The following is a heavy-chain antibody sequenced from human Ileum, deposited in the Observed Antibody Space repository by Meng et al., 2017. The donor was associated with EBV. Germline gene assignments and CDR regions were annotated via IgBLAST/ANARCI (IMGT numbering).Heavy chain of an antibody. CDR3: VRGGTYYLSY. J-gene: IGHJ4*02. V-gene: IGHV4-4*02. CDR1: GGSISSDYW. D-gene: IGHD1-26*01. Sequence: QVPLRELGQCMVKPSETVSRTCAISGGSISSDYWWSRVRQSPEKGLEWIGEMYPTGPTYYNPSLKGRVSISIDKSKYQLSLKLNSVTAADTAVYYCVRGGTYYLSYWGQGSLVTVSS. CDR2: MYPTGPT.